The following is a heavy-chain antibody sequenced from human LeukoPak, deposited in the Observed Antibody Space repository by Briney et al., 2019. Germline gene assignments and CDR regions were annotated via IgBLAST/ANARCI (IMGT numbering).Heavy chain of an antibody. D-gene: IGHD3-9*01. Sequence: GGSLRLSCVASGFTFSTYGIHWVRQAPGKGLEWVAFIWYDGSNKYYAESVKGRFTISRDNSKNTLYLQMNSLRAEDTAVYHCAKSFDILTGYNIDYWGQGTLVTVSS. V-gene: IGHV3-30*02. CDR3: AKSFDILTGYNIDY. CDR2: IWYDGSNK. J-gene: IGHJ4*02. CDR1: GFTFSTYG.